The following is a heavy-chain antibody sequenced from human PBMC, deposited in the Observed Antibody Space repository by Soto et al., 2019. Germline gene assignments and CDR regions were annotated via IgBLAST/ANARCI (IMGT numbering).Heavy chain of an antibody. J-gene: IGHJ4*02. CDR3: ASAPGTTSFDY. CDR2: IIPILGIA. V-gene: IGHV1-69*02. D-gene: IGHD6-13*01. CDR1: GGTFSSYT. Sequence: QVQLVQSGAEVKKPGSSVKVSCKASGGTFSSYTISWVRQAPGQGLEWMGRIIPILGIANYAQKFQGRVTITADKSTSTAYMELRSLRSEDTAVYYCASAPGTTSFDYWGQGTLVTVSS.